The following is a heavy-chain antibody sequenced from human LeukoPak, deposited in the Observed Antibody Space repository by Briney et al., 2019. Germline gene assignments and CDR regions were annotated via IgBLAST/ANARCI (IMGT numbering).Heavy chain of an antibody. J-gene: IGHJ4*02. CDR1: GFTFSDHY. CDR2: IRNKAKSYTT. Sequence: GGSLRLSCAASGFTFSDHYMDWVRQAPGKGLEWVGGIRNKAKSYTTEYAASVKGRFTISRDDSKNSVFLQMNSLKTEDTAMYYCTKLYVSSWCDYWGQGTLVTVSS. D-gene: IGHD6-13*01. V-gene: IGHV3-72*01. CDR3: TKLYVSSWCDY.